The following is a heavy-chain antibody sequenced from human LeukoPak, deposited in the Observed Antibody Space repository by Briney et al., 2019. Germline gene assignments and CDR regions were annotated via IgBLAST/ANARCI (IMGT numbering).Heavy chain of an antibody. CDR3: AKDDNIVVLTTYYFDY. Sequence: GGSLRLSCAASGFTFSSYWMHWVRQAPGKGLVWVSRINSDGSSTSYAGSVKGRFTISRDNAKNTLYLQMNSLRAEDTAVYYCAKDDNIVVLTTYYFDYWGQGTLVTVSS. V-gene: IGHV3-74*01. J-gene: IGHJ4*02. D-gene: IGHD2-2*01. CDR1: GFTFSSYW. CDR2: INSDGSST.